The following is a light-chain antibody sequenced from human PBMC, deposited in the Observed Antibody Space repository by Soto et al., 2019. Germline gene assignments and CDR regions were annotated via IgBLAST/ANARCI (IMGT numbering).Light chain of an antibody. J-gene: IGKJ4*01. CDR2: DAS. Sequence: EIVLTQSPATLSLSPGERATLSCRASQSVSSYFAWYQQKPGQAPRLLIYDASNRATGIPVRFSGSGSGTDVTLTVSSLEPEDFAVYYCQQRSNWPPVTFGGGTKVEIK. V-gene: IGKV3-11*01. CDR1: QSVSSY. CDR3: QQRSNWPPVT.